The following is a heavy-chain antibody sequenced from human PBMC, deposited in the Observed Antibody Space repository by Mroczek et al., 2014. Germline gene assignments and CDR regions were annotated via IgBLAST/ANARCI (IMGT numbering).Heavy chain of an antibody. J-gene: IGHJ5*02. CDR3: TVTYYDFWSGSGGNWFDP. CDR1: GGSISSGGYY. Sequence: QVQLQESGPGLVKPSQTLSLTCTVSGGSISSGGYYWSWIRQHPGKGLEWIGYIYYSGSTYYNPSLKSRVTISVDTSKNQFSLKLSSVTAADTAVYYCTVTYYDFWSGSGGNWFDPWGQGTLVTVSS. CDR2: IYYSGST. V-gene: IGHV4-31*03. D-gene: IGHD3-3*01.